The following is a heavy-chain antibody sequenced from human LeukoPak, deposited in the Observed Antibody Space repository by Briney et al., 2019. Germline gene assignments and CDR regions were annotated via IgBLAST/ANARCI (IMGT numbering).Heavy chain of an antibody. D-gene: IGHD1-26*01. V-gene: IGHV3-53*01. J-gene: IGHJ4*02. CDR2: IYSGGST. Sequence: PGGSLRLSCAASGFTVSSNYMSWVRQAPGKGLEWVSVIYSGGSTYYADSVKGRFTIPRDNSKNTLYLQMNSLRAEDTAVYYCARARGIVGATPYFDYWGRGTLVTVSS. CDR3: ARARGIVGATPYFDY. CDR1: GFTVSSNY.